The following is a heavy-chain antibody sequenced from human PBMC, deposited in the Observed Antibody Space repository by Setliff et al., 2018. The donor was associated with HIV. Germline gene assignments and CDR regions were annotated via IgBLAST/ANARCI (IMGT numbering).Heavy chain of an antibody. V-gene: IGHV4-30-4*08. CDR3: ARGGGPDTNFDL. CDR2: ITYSGSA. Sequence: PSETLSLTCTVSGGSISSDDYYWNWIRQPPGRGLEWIGYITYSGSAYYNPSLKSRVTISIDTSNNQISLRLSSVTAADTAVYYCARGGGPDTNFDLWGQGTLVTVSS. CDR1: GGSISSDDYY. D-gene: IGHD5-18*01. J-gene: IGHJ4*02.